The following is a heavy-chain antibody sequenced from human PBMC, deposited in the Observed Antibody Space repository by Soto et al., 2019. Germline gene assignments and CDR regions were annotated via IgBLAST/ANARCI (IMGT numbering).Heavy chain of an antibody. CDR3: ARVGIAVAGKENWFDP. J-gene: IGHJ5*02. D-gene: IGHD6-19*01. Sequence: PSETLSLTCTVSGGSISSSNWWSWVRQPPGKGLEWIGEIYHSGSTNYNPSLKSRVTISVDKSKNQFSLKLSSVTAADTAVYYCARVGIAVAGKENWFDPWGQGTLVTVSS. V-gene: IGHV4-4*02. CDR1: GGSISSSNW. CDR2: IYHSGST.